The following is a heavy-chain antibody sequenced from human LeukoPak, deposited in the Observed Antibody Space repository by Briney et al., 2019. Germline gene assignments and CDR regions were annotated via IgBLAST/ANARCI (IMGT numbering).Heavy chain of an antibody. J-gene: IGHJ5*02. V-gene: IGHV4-30-4*08. Sequence: SETLSLTCTVSGGSISSGDYYWSWIRQPPGKGLEWIGYIYYSGSTYYNPSLKSRVTISVDTSKNQFSLKLSSVTAADTAVYYCARDEYVLTSFDPWGQGTLVTVSS. CDR2: IYYSGST. CDR1: GGSISSGDYY. CDR3: ARDEYVLTSFDP. D-gene: IGHD3-16*01.